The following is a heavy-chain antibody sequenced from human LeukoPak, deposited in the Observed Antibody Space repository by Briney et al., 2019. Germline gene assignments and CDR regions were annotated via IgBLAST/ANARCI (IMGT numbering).Heavy chain of an antibody. CDR1: GYTFTNYG. CDR2: ISAYNGNT. CDR3: ARVGAYCTSTSCLDY. V-gene: IGHV1-18*01. J-gene: IGHJ4*02. Sequence: ASVKVSCKASGYTFTNYGISWVRQAPGQGLEWMGWISAYNGNTDYAQKLQGRVTMTTDTSTSTAYMELRSLTSDDTAVYYCARVGAYCTSTSCLDYWGQGTLVTVSS. D-gene: IGHD2-2*01.